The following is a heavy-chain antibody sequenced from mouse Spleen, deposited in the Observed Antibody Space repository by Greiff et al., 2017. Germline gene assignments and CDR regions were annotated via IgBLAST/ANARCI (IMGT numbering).Heavy chain of an antibody. CDR2: ISSGGSYT. D-gene: IGHD2-10*01. CDR3: ARHRPYYGSMVDY. J-gene: IGHJ4*01. V-gene: IGHV5-9-3*01. CDR1: GFTFSSYA. Sequence: EVKLMESGGGLVKPGGSLKLSCAASGFTFSSYAMSWVRQTPEKRLEWVATISSGGSYTYYPDSVKGRFTISRDNAKNTLYLQMSSLRSEDTAMYYCARHRPYYGSMVDYWGQGTSVTVSS.